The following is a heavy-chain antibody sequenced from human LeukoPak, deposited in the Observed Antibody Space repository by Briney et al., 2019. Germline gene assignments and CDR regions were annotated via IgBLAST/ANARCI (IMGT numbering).Heavy chain of an antibody. CDR2: TSYDGSNK. CDR3: ARGGYSYGYFGYYFDY. V-gene: IGHV3-30-3*01. CDR1: GFTFSSYA. J-gene: IGHJ4*02. Sequence: GGSLRLSCAASGFTFSSYAMRWVRQAPGKGLEWVAVTSYDGSNKYYADSVKGRFTISRDNSKNTLYLQMNSLRAEDTAVYYCARGGYSYGYFGYYFDYWGQGTLVTVSS. D-gene: IGHD5-18*01.